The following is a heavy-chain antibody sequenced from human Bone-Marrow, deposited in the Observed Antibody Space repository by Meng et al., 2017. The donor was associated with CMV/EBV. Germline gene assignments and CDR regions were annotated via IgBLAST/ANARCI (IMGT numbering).Heavy chain of an antibody. CDR2: INPNSGGT. CDR3: AIDTGYSSGWDTPSFGGWFDP. V-gene: IGHV1-2*02. Sequence: ASVMVSCKASGYIFTGYYMHWVRQAAGQGLEWMGWINPNSGGTDYAQKFQGRATMTRDTSISTAYRELSRLRSHETAVYYCAIDTGYSSGWDTPSFGGWFDPWGQGTLVTVSS. D-gene: IGHD6-19*01. J-gene: IGHJ5*02. CDR1: GYIFTGYY.